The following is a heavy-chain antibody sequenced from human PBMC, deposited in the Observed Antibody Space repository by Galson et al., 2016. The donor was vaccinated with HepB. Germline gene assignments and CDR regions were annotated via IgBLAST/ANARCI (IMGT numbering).Heavy chain of an antibody. CDR1: GGSISSSRYY. D-gene: IGHD3-3*02. J-gene: IGHJ4*02. CDR3: ARDPRIELVPNS. Sequence: ETLSLTCSVSGGSISSSRYYWGWIRQPPGKGLEWIGSIFHSGTTYYSPSLRGRVTMSLDRSKNQFSLNLISVTAADTAIYFCARDPRIELVPNSWGQGTLVTVS. V-gene: IGHV4-39*07. CDR2: IFHSGTT.